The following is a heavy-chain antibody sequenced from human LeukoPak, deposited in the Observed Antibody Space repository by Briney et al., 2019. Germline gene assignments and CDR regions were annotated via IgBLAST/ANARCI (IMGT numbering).Heavy chain of an antibody. CDR3: VRDGDDFNFDY. V-gene: IGHV3-74*01. J-gene: IGHJ4*02. CDR1: GFTFRSYW. D-gene: IGHD5-24*01. Sequence: PGGSLRLSCAASGFTFRSYWMHWVRQAPGKGLEWVSRVIRDGSFPNYADSVKGRFTISRDNAKNTLYLQMSSLRAEDTAVYFCVRDGDDFNFDYWGQGSLVTVSS. CDR2: VIRDGSFP.